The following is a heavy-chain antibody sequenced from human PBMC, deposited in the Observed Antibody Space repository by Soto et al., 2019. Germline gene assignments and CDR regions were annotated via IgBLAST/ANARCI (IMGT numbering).Heavy chain of an antibody. CDR3: TRDRCSGTSCYFGY. CDR1: GYNLSSSA. V-gene: IGHV3-30-3*01. Sequence: GGSLRLSCAASGYNLSSSAMNWVRQAPGKGLEWLSVISHDGSKKYYADSVKGRFTISRDDSKNTLYLQMHSLRADDTAVYYCTRDRCSGTSCYFGYWGQGTLVTVSS. J-gene: IGHJ4*02. D-gene: IGHD2-2*01. CDR2: ISHDGSKK.